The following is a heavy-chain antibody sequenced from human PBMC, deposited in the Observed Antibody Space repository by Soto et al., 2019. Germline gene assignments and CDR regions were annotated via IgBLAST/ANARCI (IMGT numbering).Heavy chain of an antibody. D-gene: IGHD4-17*01. CDR1: GFTFSSYG. CDR3: AKIYGDYASFDY. J-gene: IGHJ4*02. CDR2: ISYDGSNK. V-gene: IGHV3-30*18. Sequence: GGSLRLSCAASGFTFSSYGMHWFRQAPGKGLEWVAVISYDGSNKYYADSVKGRFTISRDNSKNTLYLQMNSLRAEDTAVYYCAKIYGDYASFDYWGQGTLVTVSS.